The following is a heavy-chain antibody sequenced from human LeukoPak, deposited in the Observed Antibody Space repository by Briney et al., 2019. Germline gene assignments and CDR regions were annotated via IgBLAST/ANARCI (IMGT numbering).Heavy chain of an antibody. CDR1: GGSISNYY. Sequence: SETLSLTCTVSGGSISNYYWSWIRQPPGKGLEWIGYIYYSGSTNYNPSLKSRVTISVDTSKNQFSLKLSSVTAADTAVYYCAREGDSPGDFDYWGQGTLVTVSS. D-gene: IGHD5-18*01. J-gene: IGHJ4*02. CDR2: IYYSGST. CDR3: AREGDSPGDFDY. V-gene: IGHV4-59*01.